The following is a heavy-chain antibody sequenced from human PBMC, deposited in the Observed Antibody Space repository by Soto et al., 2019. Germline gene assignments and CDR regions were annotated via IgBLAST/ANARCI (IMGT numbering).Heavy chain of an antibody. CDR2: IRSKANSYAT. CDR1: GFTFSGSA. D-gene: IGHD2-15*01. Sequence: EVQLVESGGGLVQPGGSLKLSCAASGFTFSGSAMHWVRQASGKGLEWVGRIRSKANSYATAYAASVKGRFTISRDDSGSTAYLQMNSLKTEDTAVYYCTRHEEYCSGGSCYFYWGQGTLVTVSS. J-gene: IGHJ4*02. V-gene: IGHV3-73*01. CDR3: TRHEEYCSGGSCYFY.